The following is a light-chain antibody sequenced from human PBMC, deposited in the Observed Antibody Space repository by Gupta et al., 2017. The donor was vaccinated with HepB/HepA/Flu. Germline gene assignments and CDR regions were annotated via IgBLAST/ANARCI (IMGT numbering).Light chain of an antibody. J-gene: IGLJ3*02. V-gene: IGLV1-44*01. CDR3: AAWDDSLNGWV. CDR1: STNIGSNT. Sequence: QSVLTQPPPASGTPGQRVTISCSGSSTNIGSNTVNWYQQLPGTAPKLLIYSNNPRPSGVPDLFSGSKSGTSASLAISGLQSEDEADYYCAAWDDSLNGWVFGGGTKLTVL. CDR2: SNN.